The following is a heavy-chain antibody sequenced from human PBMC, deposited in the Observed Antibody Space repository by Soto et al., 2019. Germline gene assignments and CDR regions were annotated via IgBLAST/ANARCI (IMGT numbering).Heavy chain of an antibody. D-gene: IGHD5-12*01. CDR1: GDSISAYP. V-gene: IGHV4-59*01. J-gene: IGHJ4*02. CDR2: IHYNGNT. Sequence: QVQLQVSGPGLVKPSETLSLTCTVSGDSISAYPWSWVRQPPGKGLEWIGNIHYNGNTKYSPSLKSRVTMSVDTSKNHFSLRLISVTAADTAIYFCAREGNLGRWLQPLDFWGQGTLVTVSS. CDR3: AREGNLGRWLQPLDF.